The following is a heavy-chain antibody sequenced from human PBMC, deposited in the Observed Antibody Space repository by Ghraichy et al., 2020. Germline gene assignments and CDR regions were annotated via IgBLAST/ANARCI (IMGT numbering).Heavy chain of an antibody. Sequence: SETLSLTCTVSGGSISSGSYYWSWIRQPAGKGLEWIGRIYTSGSTNYNPSLKSRVTISVDTSKNQFSLKLNSVTAADTAVYYCARNPVPAAVSLDAFDIWGQGTMVTVSS. CDR1: GGSISSGSYY. CDR2: IYTSGST. J-gene: IGHJ3*02. V-gene: IGHV4-61*02. D-gene: IGHD2-2*01. CDR3: ARNPVPAAVSLDAFDI.